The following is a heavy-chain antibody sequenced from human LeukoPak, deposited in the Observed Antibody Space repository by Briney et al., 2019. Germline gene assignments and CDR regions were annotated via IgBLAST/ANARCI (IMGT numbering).Heavy chain of an antibody. CDR2: ISGGSGAI. J-gene: IGHJ4*02. V-gene: IGHV3-48*01. Sequence: PGGSLRLSCAASGFTFSPYNMIWVRQAPGKGLEWVSYISGGSGAIYCTDSVRGRFTISRDNARNSLALQMNSLRVEDTAVYCCARDRTLGQRDGFILFWGQGTLVTVSS. CDR1: GFTFSPYN. D-gene: IGHD5-24*01. CDR3: ARDRTLGQRDGFILF.